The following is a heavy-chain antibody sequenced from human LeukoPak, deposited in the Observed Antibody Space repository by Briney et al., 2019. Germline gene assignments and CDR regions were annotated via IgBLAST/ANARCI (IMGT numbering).Heavy chain of an antibody. D-gene: IGHD5-24*01. CDR1: GGSISSYY. V-gene: IGHV4-4*07. J-gene: IGHJ1*01. Sequence: SGTLSLTCTVSGGSISSYYWSWIRQPAGKGLEWIGRIYTSGSTNYNPSLKSRVTMSVDTSKNQFSLKLSSVTAADTAVYYCARESDGYNAEYFQHWGQGTLVTVSS. CDR3: ARESDGYNAEYFQH. CDR2: IYTSGST.